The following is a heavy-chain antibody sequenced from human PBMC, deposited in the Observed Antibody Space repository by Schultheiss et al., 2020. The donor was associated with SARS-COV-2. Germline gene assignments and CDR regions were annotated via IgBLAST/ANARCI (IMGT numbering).Heavy chain of an antibody. D-gene: IGHD3-22*01. Sequence: SQTLSLTCAVSGGSISSGSYYWSWIRQPPGKGLEWIGFIYYSGSTNYNPSLESRVTMSIDTSNNQFSLKLTSGTAADPAVYYCASEGAHGYIGTYYRWLDPWGQGTLVTVSS. CDR3: ASEGAHGYIGTYYRWLDP. V-gene: IGHV4-61*01. CDR1: GGSISSGSYY. CDR2: IYYSGST. J-gene: IGHJ5*02.